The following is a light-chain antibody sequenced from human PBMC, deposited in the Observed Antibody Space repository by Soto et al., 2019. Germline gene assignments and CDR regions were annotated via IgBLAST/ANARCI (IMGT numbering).Light chain of an antibody. CDR3: SSYTSNNTQV. CDR2: DVS. CDR1: SSDVGGYNY. J-gene: IGLJ2*01. Sequence: QSALTQPASVSGSPGQSITISCTGTSSDVGGYNYVSWYQQHPGQAPKLMIYDVSNRPSGVSNRFSGSKSGNTASLSISGLQAEDESHYYCSSYTSNNTQVFGGGTKLTVL. V-gene: IGLV2-14*01.